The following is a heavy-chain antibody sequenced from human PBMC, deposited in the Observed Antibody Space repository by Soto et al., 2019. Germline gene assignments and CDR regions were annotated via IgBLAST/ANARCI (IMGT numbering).Heavy chain of an antibody. CDR2: INHSGST. Sequence: SETLSLTCAAYGGSFSGYYWSWIRQPPGKGLEWIGEINHSGSTNYNPSLKSRVTISVDTSKNQFSLKLSSVTAADTAVYYCASIDFWSAYYYYGMDVWGQGTTVTVSS. D-gene: IGHD3-3*01. J-gene: IGHJ6*02. CDR1: GGSFSGYY. V-gene: IGHV4-34*01. CDR3: ASIDFWSAYYYYGMDV.